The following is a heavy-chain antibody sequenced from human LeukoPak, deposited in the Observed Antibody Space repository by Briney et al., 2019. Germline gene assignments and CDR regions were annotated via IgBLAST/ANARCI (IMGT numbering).Heavy chain of an antibody. V-gene: IGHV7-4-1*02. Sequence: ASVKVSCKASGYSFTNYAMNWVRQAPGQGLEWMGWIHPSTGNQTYAQGFTGRFVFSLDTSVSTTYLQISSLKAEDTAVYFCARAFQSLGGLSLPDYWGQGTLLTVSS. CDR2: IHPSTGNQ. CDR3: ARAFQSLGGLSLPDY. CDR1: GYSFTNYA. J-gene: IGHJ4*02. D-gene: IGHD3-16*02.